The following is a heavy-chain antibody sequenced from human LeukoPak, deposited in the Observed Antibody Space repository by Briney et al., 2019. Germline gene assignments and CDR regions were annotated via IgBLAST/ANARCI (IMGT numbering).Heavy chain of an antibody. Sequence: GGSLRLSCAASGFTLSSYGMHWVRQAPGKGLEWVAFIRYDGSNKYYADSVKGRFTISRDNSRNTLYLQMNSLRAEDTAVYYCATNYYDSSRAASDYWGQGTLVTVSS. CDR1: GFTLSSYG. D-gene: IGHD3-22*01. J-gene: IGHJ4*02. CDR2: IRYDGSNK. V-gene: IGHV3-30*02. CDR3: ATNYYDSSRAASDY.